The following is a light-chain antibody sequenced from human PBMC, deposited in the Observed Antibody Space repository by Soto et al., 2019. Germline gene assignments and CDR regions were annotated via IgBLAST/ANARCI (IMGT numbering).Light chain of an antibody. Sequence: DIQMTQSPSSLSASVGDRVTITCRASQSITGHLNWYQQKPGKAPKLLIYAASSLQSGVPSRFSGSGSGTDFTLTISSLQRDDFATYFCQQSLGIPYTFGQGTRLETK. CDR1: QSITGH. CDR2: AAS. J-gene: IGKJ2*01. CDR3: QQSLGIPYT. V-gene: IGKV1-39*01.